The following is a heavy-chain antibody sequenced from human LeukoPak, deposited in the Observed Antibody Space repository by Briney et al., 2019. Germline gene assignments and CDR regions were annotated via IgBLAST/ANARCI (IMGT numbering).Heavy chain of an antibody. CDR1: GYTFTSYD. V-gene: IGHV1-8*03. J-gene: IGHJ4*02. CDR3: AKTPKRGYSGYDTYDY. CDR2: LNPNSGYT. Sequence: ASVKVSCKASGYTFTSYDINWVRQATGQGLEWMGWLNPNSGYTGYAQKFQGRVTISRNTSMSTVYMELSSLRSEDTAVYYCAKTPKRGYSGYDTYDYWGQGTLVTVSS. D-gene: IGHD5-12*01.